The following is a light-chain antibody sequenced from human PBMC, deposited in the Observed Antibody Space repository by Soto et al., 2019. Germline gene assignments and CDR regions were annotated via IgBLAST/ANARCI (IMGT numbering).Light chain of an antibody. CDR1: SSDVAAYNY. V-gene: IGLV2-14*03. J-gene: IGLJ1*01. CDR3: SSYTSGGNYV. Sequence: QSALTQPASVSGSPGQSITICCTGSSSDVAAYNYVSWYQQHPGKAPKLMVYDVSSRPSGVSNRFSGSKSGNTASLTISGLQAEDEADYYCSSYTSGGNYVFGTGTKVTVL. CDR2: DVS.